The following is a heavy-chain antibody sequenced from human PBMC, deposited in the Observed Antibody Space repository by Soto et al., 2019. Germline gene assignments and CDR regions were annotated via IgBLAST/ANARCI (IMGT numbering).Heavy chain of an antibody. J-gene: IGHJ6*02. V-gene: IGHV1-2*04. Sequence: ASVKVSCKASGYTFTGYYMHWVRQAPGQGLEWMGWINPNSGGTNYAQKFQGWVTMTRDTSISTAYMELSSLRAEDTAVYYCSRDSYYCSSGSCYYDGMDVWGQGTTVTVSS. CDR1: GYTFTGYY. D-gene: IGHD2-15*01. CDR3: SRDSYYCSSGSCYYDGMDV. CDR2: INPNSGGT.